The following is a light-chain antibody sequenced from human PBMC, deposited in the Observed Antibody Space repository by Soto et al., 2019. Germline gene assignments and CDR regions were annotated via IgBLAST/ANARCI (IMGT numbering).Light chain of an antibody. CDR1: QTVRSSS. Sequence: DIVLTQSPRTLSLSPGERATLSCRASQTVRSSSLAWYQQKPGQAPRLLIFGASTRAAGLPDRFSGSGSGTDFTLTISRLEPEDFAVYYCQQYGSSPRTFGQGTKVDIK. V-gene: IGKV3-20*01. CDR3: QQYGSSPRT. J-gene: IGKJ1*01. CDR2: GAS.